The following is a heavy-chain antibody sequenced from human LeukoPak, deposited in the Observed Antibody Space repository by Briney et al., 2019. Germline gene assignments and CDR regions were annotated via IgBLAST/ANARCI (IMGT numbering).Heavy chain of an antibody. CDR3: ARLRAGGKGGGYFDY. Sequence: GESLKISCKGSGYSFTSYWIGWVRQMPGKGLEWMGIIYPGDSDTRYSPSFQGQVTIPADKSISTAYLQWSSLKASDTAMYYCARLRAGGKGGGYFDYWGQGTLVTVSS. V-gene: IGHV5-51*01. CDR2: IYPGDSDT. J-gene: IGHJ4*02. D-gene: IGHD4-23*01. CDR1: GYSFTSYW.